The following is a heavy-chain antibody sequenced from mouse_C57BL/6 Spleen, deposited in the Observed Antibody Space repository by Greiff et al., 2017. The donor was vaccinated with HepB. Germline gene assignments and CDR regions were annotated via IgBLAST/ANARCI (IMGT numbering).Heavy chain of an antibody. J-gene: IGHJ2*01. CDR3: AKDLTMVFDY. D-gene: IGHD2-2*01. CDR2: ISYDGSN. Sequence: EVQLQESGPGLVKSSQSLSLTCSVTGYSITSGYYWNWIRQFPGNKLEWMGYISYDGSNNYNPSLKNRISITRDTSKNQFFLKLNSVTTEDTATYYCAKDLTMVFDYWGQGTTLTVSS. V-gene: IGHV3-6*01. CDR1: GYSITSGYY.